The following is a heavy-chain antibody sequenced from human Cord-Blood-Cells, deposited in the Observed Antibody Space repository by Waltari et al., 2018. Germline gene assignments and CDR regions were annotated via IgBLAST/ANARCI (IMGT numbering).Heavy chain of an antibody. CDR3: ARLDSSSWSHFDY. V-gene: IGHV3-53*01. CDR1: GFNVSSNY. Sequence: EVQLVESGGGWIQPGGSLRLSCAASGFNVSSNYMSGVCQAPGKGLEWVSVIYSGGITYYADSVKGRFTISRDNSKNTLYLQMNSLRAEDTAVYYCARLDSSSWSHFDYWGQGTLVTVSS. D-gene: IGHD6-13*01. J-gene: IGHJ4*02. CDR2: IYSGGIT.